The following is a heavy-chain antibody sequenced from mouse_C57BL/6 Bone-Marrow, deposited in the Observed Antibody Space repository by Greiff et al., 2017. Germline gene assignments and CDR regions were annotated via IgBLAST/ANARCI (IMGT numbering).Heavy chain of an antibody. D-gene: IGHD1-1*01. CDR3: ALLLRTREYYFDY. CDR2: IDPEDGET. Sequence: EVQLQQSGAELVKPGASVKLSCTASGFNINDYYMHWVKQRTEQGLEWIGRIDPEDGETKSAPKFQAKATITADTSSNTAYLQLSSLTSEDTAVYYCALLLRTREYYFDYWGQGTTLTVSS. CDR1: GFNINDYY. V-gene: IGHV14-2*01. J-gene: IGHJ2*01.